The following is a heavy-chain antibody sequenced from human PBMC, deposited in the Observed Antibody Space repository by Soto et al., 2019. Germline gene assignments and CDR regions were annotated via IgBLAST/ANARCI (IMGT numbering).Heavy chain of an antibody. CDR2: IYYSGST. V-gene: IGHV4-59*01. CDR3: ARREGIAVAGPYDAFDI. J-gene: IGHJ3*02. CDR1: GGSISSYY. Sequence: PSETLSLTCTVSGGSISSYYWGWIRQPPGKGLEWIGYIYYSGSTNYNPSLKSRVTISVDTSKNQFSLKLSSVTAADTAVYYCARREGIAVAGPYDAFDIWGQGTMDTGSS. D-gene: IGHD6-19*01.